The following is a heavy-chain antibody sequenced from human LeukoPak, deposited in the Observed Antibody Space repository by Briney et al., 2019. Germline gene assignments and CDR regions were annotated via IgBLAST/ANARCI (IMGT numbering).Heavy chain of an antibody. CDR2: IYYSGST. D-gene: IGHD5-12*01. J-gene: IGHJ4*02. V-gene: IGHV4-59*01. CDR3: AARGYSGYDYSVDY. Sequence: SETLSLTCAVYGGSFSGYYWSWIRQPPGKGLEWIGYIYYSGSTNYNPSLKSRVTISVDTSKNQFSLKLSSVTAADTAVYYCAARGYSGYDYSVDYWGQGTLVTVSS. CDR1: GGSFSGYY.